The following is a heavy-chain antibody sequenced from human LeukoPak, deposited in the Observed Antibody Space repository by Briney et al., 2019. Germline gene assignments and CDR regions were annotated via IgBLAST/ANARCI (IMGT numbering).Heavy chain of an antibody. J-gene: IGHJ4*02. CDR2: ISGSGGST. D-gene: IGHD2-2*01. CDR3: AAQEEYCSSTSCYLPGWY. Sequence: GGSLRLSCAASGFTFSSYAMSWVRQAPGKGLEWVSAISGSGGSTYYADAVKGRFTISRDNSKNTLYLQMNSLRAEDTAVYYCAAQEEYCSSTSCYLPGWYWGQGTLVTVSS. V-gene: IGHV3-23*01. CDR1: GFTFSSYA.